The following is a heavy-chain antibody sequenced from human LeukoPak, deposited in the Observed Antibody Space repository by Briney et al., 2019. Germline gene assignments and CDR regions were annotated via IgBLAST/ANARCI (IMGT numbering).Heavy chain of an antibody. V-gene: IGHV3-74*01. CDR1: GFTFSSYW. D-gene: IGHD2-15*01. J-gene: IGHJ4*02. CDR3: ASLTVGYCSGGSCAD. CDR2: INSDGSST. Sequence: GRSLRLSCAASGFTFSSYWMHWVRQAPGKGLVWVSRINSDGSSTSYADSVKGRFTISRDNAKNTLYLQMNSLRAEDTAVYYCASLTVGYCSGGSCADWGQGTLVTVSS.